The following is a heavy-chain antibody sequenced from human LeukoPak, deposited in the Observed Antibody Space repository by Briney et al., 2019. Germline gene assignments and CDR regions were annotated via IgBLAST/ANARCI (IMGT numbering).Heavy chain of an antibody. CDR3: ARAYLGYYYYYMDV. CDR2: INHRGST. J-gene: IGHJ6*03. CDR1: GGSFSGYY. V-gene: IGHV4-34*01. Sequence: SETLSLTCAVYGGSFSGYYWSWIRQPPGKGLEWIGEINHRGSTNYNPSLKSRVTISVDTSKNQFSLKLSSVTAADTAVYYCARAYLGYYYYYMDVWGKGTTVTVSS.